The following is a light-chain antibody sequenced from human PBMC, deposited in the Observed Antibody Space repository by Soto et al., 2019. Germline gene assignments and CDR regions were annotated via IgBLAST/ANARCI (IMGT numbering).Light chain of an antibody. V-gene: IGKV1-39*01. CDR1: QSINTY. CDR2: GAS. Sequence: DIQMTQSPSSLSASVGDRVTITCRTSQSINTYLNWYQQKPGKAPKLLIYGASSLRSGVPLRFSGSGSGTDFTLTITTLQPEDFATYYCQESYSFLWGTCGQGTKVEIK. CDR3: QESYSFLWGT. J-gene: IGKJ1*01.